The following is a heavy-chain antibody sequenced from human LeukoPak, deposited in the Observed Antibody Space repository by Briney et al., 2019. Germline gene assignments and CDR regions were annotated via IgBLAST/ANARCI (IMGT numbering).Heavy chain of an antibody. CDR1: GFSLSGLW. CDR3: ARDRGTTPGIYYGMDV. J-gene: IGHJ6*04. V-gene: IGHV3-7*03. D-gene: IGHD1-14*01. CDR2: IKQDGSEK. Sequence: GGSLRLSRVASGFSLSGLWIRWVRQAPGKGLEWVAAIKQDGSEKHYVDSVKGRTTISRDNAQNSLYLQINSLRVEDSAVYYCARDRGTTPGIYYGMDVWGKGTTVTVSS.